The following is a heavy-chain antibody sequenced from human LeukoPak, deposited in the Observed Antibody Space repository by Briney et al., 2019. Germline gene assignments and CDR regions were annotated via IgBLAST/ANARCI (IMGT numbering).Heavy chain of an antibody. CDR3: ARGGTVWNFDY. CDR1: GGSIDNYY. CDR2: VYYGGIT. Sequence: PSETLSLTCTVSGGSIDNYYWTWIRQPPGKGLEWIGYVYYGGITKYNPSLMSRVSISVDTSKNQFSLKVRAVTAADTAVYYCARGGTVWNFDYWGQGTLVTVSS. J-gene: IGHJ4*02. V-gene: IGHV4-59*01. D-gene: IGHD1-1*01.